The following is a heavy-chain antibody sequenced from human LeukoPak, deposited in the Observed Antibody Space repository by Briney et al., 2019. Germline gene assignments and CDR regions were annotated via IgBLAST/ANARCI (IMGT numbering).Heavy chain of an antibody. CDR1: GFTFSSYA. Sequence: GGSLRLSCAASGFTFSSYAMSWVRQPPGKGLEWVSGISGSGGSTYYADSVKGRFTISRDNSKNTLHLQMNSLRAEDTAVYYCAKSRGSSTSAYAMDVWGQGTTVTVSS. J-gene: IGHJ6*02. CDR3: AKSRGSSTSAYAMDV. CDR2: ISGSGGST. V-gene: IGHV3-23*01. D-gene: IGHD2-2*01.